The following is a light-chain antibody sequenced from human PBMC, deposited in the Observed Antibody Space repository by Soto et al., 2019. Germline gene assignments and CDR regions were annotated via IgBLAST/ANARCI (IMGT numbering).Light chain of an antibody. CDR3: QQYNNYSWT. CDR1: QSISSW. J-gene: IGKJ1*01. V-gene: IGKV1-5*01. Sequence: DIQMTQSPSSLSASVGDRVTITCRASQSISSWLAWYQQKPGKAPKLLIYDASSLESGVPSRFSGSGTGTDFTLTISSLQPDDFATYYCQQYNNYSWTFGQGTKVDIK. CDR2: DAS.